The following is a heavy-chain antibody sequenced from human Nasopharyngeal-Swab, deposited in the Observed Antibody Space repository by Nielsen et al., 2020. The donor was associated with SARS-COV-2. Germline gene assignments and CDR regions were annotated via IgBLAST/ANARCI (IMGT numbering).Heavy chain of an antibody. V-gene: IGHV3-21*01. CDR1: GFTFNNYN. J-gene: IGHJ6*02. Sequence: GGSLRLSCAASGFTFNNYNFNWVCQAPGKGLEWVSSISSSSSYIYYADSVKGRFTISRDNAKNSLYLQMNSLRAEDTAVYYCARDGLDYDFWSAYSMDVWGQGTTVTVSS. CDR3: ARDGLDYDFWSAYSMDV. D-gene: IGHD3-3*01. CDR2: ISSSSSYI.